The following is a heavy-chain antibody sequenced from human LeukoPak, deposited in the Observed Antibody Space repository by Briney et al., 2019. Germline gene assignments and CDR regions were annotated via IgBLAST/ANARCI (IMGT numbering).Heavy chain of an antibody. V-gene: IGHV1-2*02. D-gene: IGHD3-22*01. CDR1: GYTFTGYY. CDR2: INPNSGGT. CDR3: ARDPITMIVEIGVPMDV. J-gene: IGHJ6*03. Sequence: GASVKVSCKASGYTFTGYYMHWVRQAPGQGLEWMGWINPNSGGTNYAQKFQGRVTMTRDTSISTAYMELSRLRSDDTAVYYCARDPITMIVEIGVPMDVWGKGTTVTVSS.